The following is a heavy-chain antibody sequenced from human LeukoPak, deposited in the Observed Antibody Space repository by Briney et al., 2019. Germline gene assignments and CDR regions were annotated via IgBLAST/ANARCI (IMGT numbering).Heavy chain of an antibody. V-gene: IGHV1-69*13. CDR3: ARASRYGDYPFV. CDR2: IIPIFGTA. CDR1: GYTFTSYA. J-gene: IGHJ4*02. Sequence: ASVKVSCKASGYTFTSYAISWVRQAPGQGLEWMGGIIPIFGTANYAQKFQGRVTITADESTSTAYMELSSLRSEDTAVYYCARASRYGDYPFVWGQGTLVTVSS. D-gene: IGHD4-17*01.